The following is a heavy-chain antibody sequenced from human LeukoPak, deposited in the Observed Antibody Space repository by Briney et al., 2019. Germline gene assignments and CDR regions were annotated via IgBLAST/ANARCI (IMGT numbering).Heavy chain of an antibody. Sequence: WGPLRLSCASSTFISSNYPLNWVRQAPGLELERLSNIIGSGDTTYYADCVKGRFKISRDNSKNTLYLQMNSLRAEDTAVYYCAKIPQVATYTVPNFDFWGQGTLVAVSS. CDR3: AKIPQVATYTVPNFDF. CDR1: TFISSNYP. J-gene: IGHJ4*02. CDR2: IIGSGDTT. V-gene: IGHV3-23*01. D-gene: IGHD3-16*01.